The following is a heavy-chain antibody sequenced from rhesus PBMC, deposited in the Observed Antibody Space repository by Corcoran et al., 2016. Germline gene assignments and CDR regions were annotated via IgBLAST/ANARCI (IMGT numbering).Heavy chain of an antibody. D-gene: IGHD6-13*01. CDR1: GGSISSGYD. V-gene: IGHV4-76*01. CDR2: IYGRRAST. CDR3: ARDPEAAGYFDY. Sequence: QVQLQESGPGVVKPSETLSLTCAVSGGSISSGYDWSWIRQPPGKGLEWIGYIYGRRASTNYNPPLKNRVTISKDASKNQFSLKLSSVTAADTAVYYCARDPEAAGYFDYWGQGVLVTVSS. J-gene: IGHJ4*01.